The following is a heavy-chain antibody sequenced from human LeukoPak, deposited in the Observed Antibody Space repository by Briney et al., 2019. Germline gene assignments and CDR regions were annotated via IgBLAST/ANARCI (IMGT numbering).Heavy chain of an antibody. J-gene: IGHJ4*02. D-gene: IGHD6-13*01. Sequence: GGSLRLSCAASGFTFSSYWMHWVRQAPGKGLVWVSRINSDGSSTSYADSVKGRFTISRDNSKNTLYLQMNSLRAEDTAVYYCQSAAAGTVYWGQGTLVTVSS. CDR3: QSAAAGTVY. CDR2: INSDGSST. V-gene: IGHV3-74*01. CDR1: GFTFSSYW.